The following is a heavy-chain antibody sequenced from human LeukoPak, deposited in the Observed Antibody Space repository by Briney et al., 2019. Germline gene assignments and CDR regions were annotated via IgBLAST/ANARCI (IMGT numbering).Heavy chain of an antibody. V-gene: IGHV3-53*04. CDR2: IYSGGST. CDR1: GFTVSSNY. D-gene: IGHD1-1*01. J-gene: IGHJ6*02. CDR3: ARDGDWNDRYYYYGMDV. Sequence: GGSLRLSCAASGFTVSSNYMRWVRQAPGKGLEWVSVIYSGGSTYYADSVKGRFTISRHNSKNTLYLQMNSLRAEDTAVYYCARDGDWNDRYYYYGMDVWGQGTTVTVSS.